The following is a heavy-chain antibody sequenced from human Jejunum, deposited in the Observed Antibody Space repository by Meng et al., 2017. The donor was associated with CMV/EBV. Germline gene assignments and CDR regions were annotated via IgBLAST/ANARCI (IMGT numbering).Heavy chain of an antibody. CDR3: TKDASSSGYDVEVSYFDY. J-gene: IGHJ4*02. CDR2: ISWDGATT. V-gene: IGHV3-43D*03. CDR1: FDAYA. D-gene: IGHD5-12*01. Sequence: FDAYAMHWVRQPPGKGLEWISFISWDGATTYYADSVKGRFTISRDNSKNSLYLQMNSLRPEDTALYYCTKDASSSGYDVEVSYFDYWGQGTLVTVSS.